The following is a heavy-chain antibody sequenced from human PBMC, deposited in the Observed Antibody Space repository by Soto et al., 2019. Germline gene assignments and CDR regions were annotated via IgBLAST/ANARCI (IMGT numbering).Heavy chain of an antibody. Sequence: PSETLSLTCAVYGGSFSGYYWSWIRQPPGKGLEWIGYVYYSGTTNYNPSLKSRVNISLDLSKNQFSRRLGSVTTADTALYYCARTRVVPNLPRLRSFFDYWGQGTLVTVSS. CDR1: GGSFSGYY. CDR3: ARTRVVPNLPRLRSFFDY. V-gene: IGHV4-34*11. CDR2: VYYSGTT. D-gene: IGHD2-21*01. J-gene: IGHJ4*02.